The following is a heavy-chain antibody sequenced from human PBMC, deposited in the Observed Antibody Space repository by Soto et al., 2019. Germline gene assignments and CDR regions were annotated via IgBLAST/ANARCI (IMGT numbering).Heavy chain of an antibody. Sequence: QVQLVESGGGVVQPGRSLRLSCAASGFTFSSYGMHWVRQAPGKGLEWVAVISYDGSNKYYADSVKGRFTISRDNSKNTLNLQMNSLRAEDTAVYYCAKERRGYSYGHDFDYWGQGTLVTVSS. CDR1: GFTFSSYG. D-gene: IGHD5-18*01. J-gene: IGHJ4*02. V-gene: IGHV3-30*18. CDR2: ISYDGSNK. CDR3: AKERRGYSYGHDFDY.